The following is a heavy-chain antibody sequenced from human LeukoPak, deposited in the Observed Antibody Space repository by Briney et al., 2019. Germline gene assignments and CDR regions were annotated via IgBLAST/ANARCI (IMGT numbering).Heavy chain of an antibody. CDR1: GFTFSTYA. D-gene: IGHD2-15*01. CDR2: ILYDGSNK. J-gene: IGHJ4*02. CDR3: ASGPYCRGGTCYLPFDY. V-gene: IGHV3-30*04. Sequence: GGSLILSCAASGFTFSTYAMHWVRQAPGKGLEWVAVILYDGSNKYYADSVKGRFTISRDNSKNTLYLQMNSLRAEDTAVYYCASGPYCRGGTCYLPFDYWGQGTLVTVSS.